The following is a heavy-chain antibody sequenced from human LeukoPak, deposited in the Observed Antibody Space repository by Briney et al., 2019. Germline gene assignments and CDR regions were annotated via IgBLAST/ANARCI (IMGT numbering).Heavy chain of an antibody. V-gene: IGHV1-46*01. CDR2: INPSGGST. CDR3: ARDRTMVRGVGNY. Sequence: ASVKVSCKASGYTFTSYYMHWVRQAPGQGLEWMGIINPSGGSTSYAQKFQGRVTMTRDTSISTAYMELSRLRSEDTAVYYCARDRTMVRGVGNYWGQGTLVTVSS. CDR1: GYTFTSYY. D-gene: IGHD3-10*01. J-gene: IGHJ4*02.